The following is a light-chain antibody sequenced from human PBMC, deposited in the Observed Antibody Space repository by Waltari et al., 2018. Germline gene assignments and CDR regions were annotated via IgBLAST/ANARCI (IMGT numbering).Light chain of an antibody. CDR3: QQYTNWPLT. V-gene: IGKV3D-15*01. CDR1: QSMGST. CDR2: DAS. J-gene: IGKJ4*01. Sequence: EIVLTQSPATLPVSPGERATLSCLASQSMGSTLAWYQQKPGQAPRLLIYDASNRAPGHPVRFSGSGSETYFTLTISSLQSEDFAVYYCQQYTNWPLTFGGGTKVEI.